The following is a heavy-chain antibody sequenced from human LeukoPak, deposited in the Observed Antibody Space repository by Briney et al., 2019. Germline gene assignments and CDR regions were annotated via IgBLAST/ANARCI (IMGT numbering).Heavy chain of an antibody. CDR2: IYYSGST. V-gene: IGHV4-59*08. CDR1: GGSISSYY. J-gene: IGHJ4*02. Sequence: SETLSLTCTVSGGSISSYYWSWLRQPPGKGLEWIGYIYYSGSTNYNPSLKSRVTISVDTSKNQFSLKLSSVTAADTAVYYCASSSGYSYGYFGYWGQGTLVTVSS. CDR3: ASSSGYSYGYFGY. D-gene: IGHD5-18*01.